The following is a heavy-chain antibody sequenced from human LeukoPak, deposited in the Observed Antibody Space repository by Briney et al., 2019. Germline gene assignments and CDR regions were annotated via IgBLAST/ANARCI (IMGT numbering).Heavy chain of an antibody. D-gene: IGHD6-13*01. Sequence: AGGSLRLSCAASGFTFSSYGMHWVRQAPGKGLEWAAVIWYDGSNKYYADSVKGRFTISRDNSKNTLYLQMNSLRAEDTAVYYCARDGGIAAAGRAYYFDYWGQGTLVTVSS. J-gene: IGHJ4*02. CDR1: GFTFSSYG. CDR2: IWYDGSNK. CDR3: ARDGGIAAAGRAYYFDY. V-gene: IGHV3-33*01.